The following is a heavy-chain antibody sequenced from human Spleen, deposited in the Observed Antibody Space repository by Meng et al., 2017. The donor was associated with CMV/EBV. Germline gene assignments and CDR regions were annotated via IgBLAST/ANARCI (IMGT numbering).Heavy chain of an antibody. D-gene: IGHD1/OR15-1a*01. CDR3: AKLRNNRVDN. CDR1: GVTLSSYA. Sequence: LSCAAYGVTLSSYAVSWVRQAPGKGLEWVSAIGGVGGDTYYADSVKGRFTISLDNSKNTLYLQMSSLRAEDTALYYCAKLRNNRVDNWGHGTLVTVSS. V-gene: IGHV3-23*01. CDR2: IGGVGGDT. J-gene: IGHJ4*01.